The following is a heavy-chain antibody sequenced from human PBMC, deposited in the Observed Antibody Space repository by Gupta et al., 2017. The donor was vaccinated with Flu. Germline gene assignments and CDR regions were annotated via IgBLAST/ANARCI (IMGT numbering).Heavy chain of an antibody. V-gene: IGHV3-23*01. CDR1: GFPFSSYA. J-gene: IGHJ4*02. D-gene: IGHD3-9*01. Sequence: EVQLLESGGGLVQPGGSLRLSCAASGFPFSSYAMSWVRQAPGKGLEWVSAISGSGGSTYYADSVKGRFTISRDNSKNTLYLQMNSLRAEDTAVYYCAKVYDILTGSSEFDYWGQGTLVTVSS. CDR2: ISGSGGST. CDR3: AKVYDILTGSSEFDY.